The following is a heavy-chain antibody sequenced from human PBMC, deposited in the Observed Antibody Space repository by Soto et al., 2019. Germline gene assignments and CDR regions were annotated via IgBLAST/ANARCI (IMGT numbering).Heavy chain of an antibody. J-gene: IGHJ3*01. CDR1: GFFISSGNY. V-gene: IGHV4-38-2*01. D-gene: IGHD2-15*01. CDR2: IFHGGNT. Sequence: SETLSLTCAVSGFFISSGNYWGWIRKPPGKGLEWIGSIFHGGNTYYNPSLKSRVTISVDMSKTQFSLKLNSVTAADTAVYYCARARWYDAFDVWGQGTVVTVSS. CDR3: ARARWYDAFDV.